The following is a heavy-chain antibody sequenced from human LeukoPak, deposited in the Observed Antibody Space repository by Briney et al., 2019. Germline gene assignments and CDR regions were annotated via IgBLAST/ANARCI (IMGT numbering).Heavy chain of an antibody. Sequence: GGSLRLSCAASGFTFSSYAMHWVRQAPGKGLEWVAVISYDGSNKYYADSVKGRFTMSRDNSKNTLFLQMNSLRAEDTAVYYCATQPCSGGRCYLDNWGQGTLVTVSS. V-gene: IGHV3-30*04. J-gene: IGHJ4*02. D-gene: IGHD2-15*01. CDR2: ISYDGSNK. CDR3: ATQPCSGGRCYLDN. CDR1: GFTFSSYA.